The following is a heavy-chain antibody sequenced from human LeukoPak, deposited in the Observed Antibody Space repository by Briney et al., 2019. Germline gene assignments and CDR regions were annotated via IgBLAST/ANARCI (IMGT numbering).Heavy chain of an antibody. CDR3: ARGALGVRGALFDY. Sequence: PSQTLSLTCTVSGGSISSGSYYWSWIRQPAGKGLEWIGRIYTSGSTNYNPSLKSRVTISVDPSKNQFSLKLSSVTAADTAVYYCARGALGVRGALFDYWGQGTLVTVSS. CDR2: IYTSGST. V-gene: IGHV4-61*02. J-gene: IGHJ4*02. CDR1: GGSISSGSYY. D-gene: IGHD3-10*01.